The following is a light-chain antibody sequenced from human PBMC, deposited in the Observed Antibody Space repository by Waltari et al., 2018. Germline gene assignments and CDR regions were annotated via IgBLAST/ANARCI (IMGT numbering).Light chain of an antibody. CDR3: QQYNSYPYT. CDR2: KAS. CDR1: QSIRRW. Sequence: DIQMTQSPSTLSASVGDRVTITCRASQSIRRWLSLYQQKQGKAPKLLIYKASSLETGVPSRFSGRESGTEFTITISSLQPHDFATYYCQQYNSYPYTFGQGTKLEIK. J-gene: IGKJ2*01. V-gene: IGKV1-5*03.